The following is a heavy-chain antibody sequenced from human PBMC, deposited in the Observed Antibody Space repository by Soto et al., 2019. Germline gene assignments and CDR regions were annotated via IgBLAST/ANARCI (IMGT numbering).Heavy chain of an antibody. J-gene: IGHJ4*02. CDR1: GFTFTDHY. CDR2: TRNKANSYTT. D-gene: IGHD2-15*01. Sequence: EVQLVESGGGLVQPGGSLRLSCAASGFTFTDHYMDWVRQAPGKGLEWVGRTRNKANSYTTEYAASVKGRFTISRDESEKSMYLQMNSLKTEDTAVYYCVRTSGGSYSPFDYWGQGTLVTVSS. V-gene: IGHV3-72*01. CDR3: VRTSGGSYSPFDY.